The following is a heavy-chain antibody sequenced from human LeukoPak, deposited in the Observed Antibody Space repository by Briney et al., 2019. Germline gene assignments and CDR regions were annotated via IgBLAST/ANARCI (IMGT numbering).Heavy chain of an antibody. CDR2: INPSGDSP. D-gene: IGHD1-26*01. J-gene: IGHJ4*02. CDR3: TRSAIVGAPGDFDY. V-gene: IGHV1-46*03. Sequence: ASVTVSCKASGYTFTSYYMHWVRQAPGQGLEWMGIINPSGDSPTYAQKFRGRVTMTGGTSTSTVYMELSSLRSEDTAVYYCTRSAIVGAPGDFDYWGQGTLVTVSS. CDR1: GYTFTSYY.